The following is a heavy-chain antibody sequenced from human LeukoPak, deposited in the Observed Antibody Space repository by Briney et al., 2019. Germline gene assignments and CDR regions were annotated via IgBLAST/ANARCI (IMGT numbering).Heavy chain of an antibody. J-gene: IGHJ4*02. D-gene: IGHD1-1*01. CDR1: GGSFSGYY. Sequence: SETLSLTCAVYGGSFSGYYWSWIRQPPGKGLEWIGEINHSGSTNYNPSLKSRVTISVDTSKNQFSLKLSSVTAADTAVYYCARHAGTTVTFDYWGQGTLVTVSS. CDR3: ARHAGTTVTFDY. V-gene: IGHV4-34*01. CDR2: INHSGST.